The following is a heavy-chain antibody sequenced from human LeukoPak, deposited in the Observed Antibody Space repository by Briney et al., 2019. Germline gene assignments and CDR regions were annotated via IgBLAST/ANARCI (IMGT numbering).Heavy chain of an antibody. Sequence: PGGSLRLSCAASGFTFSSYSMNWVRQAPGKGLEWVSSISRTSSYIYYADSVKGRFTISRDNSKNTLYLQMNSLRAEDTAVYYCAKASAMIVVVSKHFDYWGQGTLVTVSS. V-gene: IGHV3-21*04. CDR3: AKASAMIVVVSKHFDY. CDR1: GFTFSSYS. J-gene: IGHJ4*02. D-gene: IGHD3-22*01. CDR2: ISRTSSYI.